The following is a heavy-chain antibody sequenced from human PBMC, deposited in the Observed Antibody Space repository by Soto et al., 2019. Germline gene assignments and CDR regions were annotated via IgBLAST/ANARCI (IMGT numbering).Heavy chain of an antibody. J-gene: IGHJ6*01. D-gene: IGHD6-6*01. CDR2: MNSGGST. Sequence: PGGSLRISCAACVFRLSNYSMGRVRQAPGKGLDWVSGMNSGGSTYYADSVKGRFTISRDTSKNTLYLQMNSLRADDTAVFYCAKALKYSSSRDYFYYGMDGWGQGTTVTGSS. CDR3: AKALKYSSSRDYFYYGMDG. V-gene: IGHV3-23*01. CDR1: VFRLSNYS.